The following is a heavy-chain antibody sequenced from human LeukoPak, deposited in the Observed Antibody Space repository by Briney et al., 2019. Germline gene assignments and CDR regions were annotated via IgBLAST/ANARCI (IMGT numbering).Heavy chain of an antibody. CDR3: ARVRWGGLYYFDY. CDR2: IYSGGST. J-gene: IGHJ4*02. D-gene: IGHD3-16*01. V-gene: IGHV3-53*01. Sequence: GGSLRLSCAASGFTVSSNYMSWVRQAPGKGLEWVSVIYSGGSTYYADSVKGRFTISRDNSKNTLYLQMNSLRAEDTAVYYCARVRWGGLYYFDYWGQGTLVTVSS. CDR1: GFTVSSNY.